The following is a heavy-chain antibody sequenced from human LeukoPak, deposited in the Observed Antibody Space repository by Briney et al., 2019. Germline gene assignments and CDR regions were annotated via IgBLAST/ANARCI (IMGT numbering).Heavy chain of an antibody. CDR1: GYTFTSYV. CDR2: ISAYNGNT. CDR3: ARAVGHGYPKPLSNWFDP. Sequence: ASVKVSCKASGYTFTSYVISWVRQAPGQGLEWMGWISAYNGNTNYAQKLQGRVTMTTDTSTSKAYMELRSLRSDDTAVYYCARAVGHGYPKPLSNWFDPWGRGTLVTVSS. D-gene: IGHD5-18*01. J-gene: IGHJ5*02. V-gene: IGHV1-18*01.